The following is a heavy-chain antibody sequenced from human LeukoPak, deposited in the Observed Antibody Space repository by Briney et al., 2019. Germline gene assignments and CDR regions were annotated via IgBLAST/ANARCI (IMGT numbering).Heavy chain of an antibody. J-gene: IGHJ6*02. CDR3: AKPGGSGSYRPEYYYYYYGMDV. CDR2: INPAASEK. V-gene: IGHV3-7*03. D-gene: IGHD3-10*01. CDR1: GFTFSGYW. Sequence: GGSLRLSCAASGFTFSGYWVTWVRQAPGKGPEWVANINPAASEKYYVGSVKGRFTISRDNSKNTLYLQMNSLRAEDTAVYYCAKPGGSGSYRPEYYYYYYGMDVWGQGTTVTVSS.